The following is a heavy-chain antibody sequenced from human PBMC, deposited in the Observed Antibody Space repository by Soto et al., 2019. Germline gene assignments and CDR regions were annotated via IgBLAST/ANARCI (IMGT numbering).Heavy chain of an antibody. Sequence: ASVKVSCKASGYTFTSYAMHWVRQAPGQRLEWMGWINAGNGNTKYSQKFQGRVTITRDTSASTAYMELSSLRSEDTAVYYCARGPIAVAGGPSYFDYWGQGTLVTVSS. CDR1: GYTFTSYA. CDR3: ARGPIAVAGGPSYFDY. V-gene: IGHV1-3*01. D-gene: IGHD6-19*01. CDR2: INAGNGNT. J-gene: IGHJ4*02.